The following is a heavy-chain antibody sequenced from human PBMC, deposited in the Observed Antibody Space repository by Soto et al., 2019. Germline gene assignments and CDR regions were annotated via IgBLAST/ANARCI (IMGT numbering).Heavy chain of an antibody. V-gene: IGHV3-21*01. CDR1: GFTFSSNS. CDR3: AREGSLYNDYISNCVDY. J-gene: IGHJ4*02. Sequence: EVQLVESGGGLVKPGGSLRLSCAASGFTFSSNSMNWVRQAPGKGLEWVSSISSTSTYIYYADSVKGRFTISRDNAKNSLYLLMNSLRAEDTAVYYCAREGSLYNDYISNCVDYWGQGTLVTVSS. CDR2: ISSTSTYI. D-gene: IGHD4-4*01.